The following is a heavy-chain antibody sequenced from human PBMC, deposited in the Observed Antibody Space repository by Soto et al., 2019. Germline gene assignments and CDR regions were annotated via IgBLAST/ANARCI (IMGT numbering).Heavy chain of an antibody. V-gene: IGHV1-2*02. CDR1: GYTFTDYY. D-gene: IGHD3-16*01. Sequence: ASVKVSCKASGYTFTDYYMHWVRLAPGQGLEWMGWINPSSGETNYPQKFQGRVSLTSDTSLSTAYMELTSLRSDDTAVYYCATMLYYYYALDVWGQGTTVTVSS. CDR3: ATMLYYYYALDV. J-gene: IGHJ6*02. CDR2: INPSSGET.